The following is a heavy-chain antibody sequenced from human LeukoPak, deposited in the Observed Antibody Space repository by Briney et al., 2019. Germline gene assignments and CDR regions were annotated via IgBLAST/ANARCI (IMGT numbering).Heavy chain of an antibody. D-gene: IGHD1-14*01. V-gene: IGHV1-2*02. CDR1: GYSFTGYY. Sequence: ASVKVSCKASGYSFTGYYIHWVRQAPGQGLEWMGRIDPNSGGTNYAQKFQGRVTMTRDTSISTAYMALSRLRSDDTAVYYCARGPKYHRNPFDPWGQGTLVTVSS. J-gene: IGHJ5*02. CDR3: ARGPKYHRNPFDP. CDR2: IDPNSGGT.